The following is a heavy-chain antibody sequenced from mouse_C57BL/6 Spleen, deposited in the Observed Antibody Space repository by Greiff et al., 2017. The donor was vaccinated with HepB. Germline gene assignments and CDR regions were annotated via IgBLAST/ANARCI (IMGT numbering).Heavy chain of an antibody. CDR3: ARKTNYYAMDY. D-gene: IGHD2-13*01. Sequence: EVHLVESGGGLVKPGGSLKLSCAASGFTFSSYAMSWVRQTPEKRLEWVATISDGGSYTYYPDNVKGRFTISRDNAKNNLYLQISHLKSEDTAMYYCARKTNYYAMDYWGQGTSVTVSS. CDR2: ISDGGSYT. V-gene: IGHV5-4*01. J-gene: IGHJ4*01. CDR1: GFTFSSYA.